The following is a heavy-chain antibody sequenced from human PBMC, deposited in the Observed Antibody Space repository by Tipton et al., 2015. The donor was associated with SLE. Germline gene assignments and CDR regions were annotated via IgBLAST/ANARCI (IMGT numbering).Heavy chain of an antibody. V-gene: IGHV1-18*01. CDR3: ARVGQERVMGRRCFDP. D-gene: IGHD2-21*01. CDR1: GYTFTSYG. J-gene: IGHJ5*02. Sequence: QLVQSGPEVKKPGASVKVSCKASGYTFTSYGVSWVRQAPGQGLEWMGWIAAYNFKTNYAQRFQGRFTISRDNSKNTVYLQMSSLRNDDAAVYYCARVGQERVMGRRCFDPWGQGTLVTVSS. CDR2: IAAYNFKT.